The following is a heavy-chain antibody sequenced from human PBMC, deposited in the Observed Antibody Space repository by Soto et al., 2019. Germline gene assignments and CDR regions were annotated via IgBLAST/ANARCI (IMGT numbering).Heavy chain of an antibody. V-gene: IGHV4-31*11. CDR3: AREVPAAMGGVPYYYMDV. CDR1: GGSLRSGNFY. J-gene: IGHJ6*03. CDR2: IYYIGST. Sequence: QVQLQESGPGLVRPSQTLSLTCAVSGGSLRSGNFYWNWIRQHPGKGLEWIGYIYYIGSTYYNPSLNSRVTIVVDTSNNQFALKLGSVTAADTAVYYCAREVPAAMGGVPYYYMDVWGKGTTVTVSS. D-gene: IGHD2-2*01.